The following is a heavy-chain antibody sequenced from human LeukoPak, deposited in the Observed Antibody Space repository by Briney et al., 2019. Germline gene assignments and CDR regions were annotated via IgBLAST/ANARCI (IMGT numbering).Heavy chain of an antibody. D-gene: IGHD6-25*01. J-gene: IGHJ4*02. CDR3: AREHSGLEGYPDC. CDR1: GGSINSYY. Sequence: SETLSLTCTISGGSINSYYWSWIRQPAGKGLEWIGRIYASGNTNFNPPLKSRVIMSVDTSKNQFSLKLSSVTAADTAVYYCAREHSGLEGYPDCWGQGTLVTVSS. CDR2: IYASGNT. V-gene: IGHV4-4*07.